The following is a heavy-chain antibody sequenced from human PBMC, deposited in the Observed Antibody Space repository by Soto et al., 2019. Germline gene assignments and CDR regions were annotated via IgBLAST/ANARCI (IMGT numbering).Heavy chain of an antibody. J-gene: IGHJ4*02. Sequence: QVQLQQWGAGLLKPSETLSLTCAVYGGSFSGYYWSWIRQPPGKGLEWIGEINHSGSTNYNPSLKSRVTISVDTSKNQFSLKLSSVTAADTAVYYCARAARYSSFYWGQGTLVTVSS. CDR3: ARAARYSSFY. V-gene: IGHV4-34*01. CDR2: INHSGST. D-gene: IGHD6-13*01. CDR1: GGSFSGYY.